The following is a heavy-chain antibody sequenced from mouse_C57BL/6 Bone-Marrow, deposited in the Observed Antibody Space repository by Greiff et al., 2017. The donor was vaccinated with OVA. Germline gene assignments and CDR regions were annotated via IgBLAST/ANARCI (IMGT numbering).Heavy chain of an antibody. D-gene: IGHD4-1*01. Sequence: QVQLKQSGPELVKPGASVKISCKASGYAFSSSWMNWVKQRPGKGLEWIGRIYPGDGDTNYNGKFKGKATLTADKSSSTAYMQLSSLTSEDSAVYYCARWLTGWFAYWGQGTLVTVSA. J-gene: IGHJ3*01. CDR3: ARWLTGWFAY. V-gene: IGHV1-82*01. CDR1: GYAFSSSW. CDR2: IYPGDGDT.